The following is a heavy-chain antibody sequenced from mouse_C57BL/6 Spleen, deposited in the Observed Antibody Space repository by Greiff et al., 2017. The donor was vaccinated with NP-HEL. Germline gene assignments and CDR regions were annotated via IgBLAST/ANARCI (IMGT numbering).Heavy chain of an antibody. Sequence: QVQLQQSGAELAKPGASVKLSCKASGYTFTSYWMHWVKQRPGQGLEWIGYINPSSGYTKYNQKFKDKATLTADKSSSTAYMQLSSLTYDDSAVYYCAREGTMLRRGFAYWGQGTLVTVSA. CDR3: AREGTMLRRGFAY. D-gene: IGHD1-2*01. CDR2: INPSSGYT. V-gene: IGHV1-7*01. CDR1: GYTFTSYW. J-gene: IGHJ3*01.